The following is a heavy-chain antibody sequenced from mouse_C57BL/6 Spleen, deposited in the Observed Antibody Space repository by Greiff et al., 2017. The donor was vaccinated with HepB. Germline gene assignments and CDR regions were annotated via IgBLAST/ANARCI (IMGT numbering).Heavy chain of an antibody. CDR1: GFTFSSYA. D-gene: IGHD2-1*01. J-gene: IGHJ3*01. CDR2: ISSGGDYI. Sequence: EVQVVESGEGLVKPGGSLKLSCAASGFTFSSYAMSWVRQTPEKRLEWVAYISSGGDYIYYADTVKGRFTISRDNARNTLYLQRSSLKSEDTAMYYCTRDLLWSFAYWGQGTLVTVSA. V-gene: IGHV5-9-1*02. CDR3: TRDLLWSFAY.